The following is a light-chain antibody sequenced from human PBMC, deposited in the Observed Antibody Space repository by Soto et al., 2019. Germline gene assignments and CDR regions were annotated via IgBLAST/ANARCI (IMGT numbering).Light chain of an antibody. CDR2: DVS. J-gene: IGLJ3*02. CDR1: SIDVGGYNY. CDR3: CSYAGTYTQWV. V-gene: IGLV2-11*01. Sequence: QSALTQPRSVSGAPGQSVTISCTGTSIDVGGYNYVSWYQQHPGKPPKLVIYDVSKRRSGVPDRFSGSKSGNTASLTVSGLRAEDEADYSCCSYAGTYTQWVFGGGTKLTVL.